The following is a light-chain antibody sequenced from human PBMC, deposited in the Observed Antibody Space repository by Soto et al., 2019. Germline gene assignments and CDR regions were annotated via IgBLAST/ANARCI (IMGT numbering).Light chain of an antibody. CDR3: GSLTTTRIWV. J-gene: IGLJ3*02. CDR1: SSNIGSTY. CDR2: KNY. Sequence: QSVLTQPPSASGTPGQRVTISCSGGSSNIGSTYVYWYQHLPGTAPKLLIYKNYQRPSGVPDRFSGSKSGTSASLAISGLRSEDEADYFCGSLTTTRIWVFGGGTKVTVL. V-gene: IGLV1-47*01.